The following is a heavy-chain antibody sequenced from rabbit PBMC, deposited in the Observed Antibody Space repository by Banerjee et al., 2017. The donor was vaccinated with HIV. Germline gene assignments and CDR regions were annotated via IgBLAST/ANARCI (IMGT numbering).Heavy chain of an antibody. CDR1: GFSFSSYW. Sequence: QEQLVESGGGLVQPEGSLTLTCTASGFSFSSYWMSWVRQAPGKGLELIACIYISSGSTYYASWAKGRFTISKTSSTTVTLQMTSLTAADTASYFCARDLAGVIGWNFNLWGQGTLVTVS. CDR2: IYISSGST. V-gene: IGHV1S45*01. J-gene: IGHJ4*01. D-gene: IGHD4-1*01. CDR3: ARDLAGVIGWNFNL.